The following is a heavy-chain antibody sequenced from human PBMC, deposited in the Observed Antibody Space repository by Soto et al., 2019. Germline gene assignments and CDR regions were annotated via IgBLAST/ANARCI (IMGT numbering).Heavy chain of an antibody. Sequence: QVQLVQSGAEVKKPGSSVKVSCKASGGTFSSYTISWVRQAPGQGLEWMGRIIPILGIANYAQKFQGRVTIPADKSTSTAYMELSSLRSEDTAVYYCARPQWLVPYGMDVWGQGTTVTVSS. J-gene: IGHJ6*02. CDR1: GGTFSSYT. CDR2: IIPILGIA. V-gene: IGHV1-69*02. D-gene: IGHD6-19*01. CDR3: ARPQWLVPYGMDV.